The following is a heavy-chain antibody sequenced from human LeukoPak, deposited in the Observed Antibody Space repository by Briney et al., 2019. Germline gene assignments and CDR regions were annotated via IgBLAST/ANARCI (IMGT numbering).Heavy chain of an antibody. Sequence: LVKVSFKASGGTFTSYAISWVRQAPGQGLEWMGGIIPIFGTANYAQKFQGRVTITADESTSTAYMELSSLRSEDTAVYYCARVVPAAIGGFWFDPWGQGTLVTVSS. V-gene: IGHV1-69*13. CDR3: ARVVPAAIGGFWFDP. CDR2: IIPIFGTA. J-gene: IGHJ5*02. D-gene: IGHD2-2*01. CDR1: GGTFTSYA.